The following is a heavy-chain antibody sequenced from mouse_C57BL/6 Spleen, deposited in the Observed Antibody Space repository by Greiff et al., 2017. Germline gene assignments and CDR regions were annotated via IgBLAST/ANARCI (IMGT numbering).Heavy chain of an antibody. Sequence: QVQLKQSGPGLVQPSQSLSITCTVSGFSLTSYGVHWVRQPPGKGLEWLGVIWSGGSTDYNAAFISRLSISKDNSKSQVFFKMNSLQADDTAIYYCAKAPYGYDGYWYFDVWGTGTTVTVSS. CDR2: IWSGGST. J-gene: IGHJ1*03. CDR1: GFSLTSYG. V-gene: IGHV2-4*01. D-gene: IGHD2-2*01. CDR3: AKAPYGYDGYWYFDV.